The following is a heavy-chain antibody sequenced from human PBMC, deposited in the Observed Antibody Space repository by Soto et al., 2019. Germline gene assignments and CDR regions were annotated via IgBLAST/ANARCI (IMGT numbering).Heavy chain of an antibody. D-gene: IGHD2-2*01. CDR3: ARSSTSANYFDY. Sequence: QVQLQESGPGLVKPSQTLSLTCTVSGGSISSGGYYWSWIRQHPGKGMEWIGYIYYSGSTDYNPSLKSRVTISVDTSKNQFSLKLNSVTAADTAVYYCARSSTSANYFDYWGQGTLVTFSS. J-gene: IGHJ4*02. CDR1: GGSISSGGYY. V-gene: IGHV4-31*03. CDR2: IYYSGST.